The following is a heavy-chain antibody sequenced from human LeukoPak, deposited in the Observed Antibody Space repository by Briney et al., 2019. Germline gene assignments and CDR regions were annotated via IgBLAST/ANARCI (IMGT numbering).Heavy chain of an antibody. Sequence: SETLSLTCTVSGGSISSYYWSWIRQPPGKGLEWIGYIYYSGSTYYNPSLKSRVTISVDTSKNQFSLKLSSVTAADTAVYYCARDRSDSSGYRFDYWGQGTLVTVSS. D-gene: IGHD3-22*01. CDR1: GGSISSYY. CDR2: IYYSGST. CDR3: ARDRSDSSGYRFDY. J-gene: IGHJ4*02. V-gene: IGHV4-59*12.